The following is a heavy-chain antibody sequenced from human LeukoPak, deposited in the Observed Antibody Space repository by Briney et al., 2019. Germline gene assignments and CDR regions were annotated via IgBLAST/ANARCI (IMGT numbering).Heavy chain of an antibody. V-gene: IGHV4-30-2*01. D-gene: IGHD2-2*01. CDR1: GGSISSGGYS. Sequence: SQTLSLTCAVSGGSISSGGYSWSWIRQPLGKGLEWIGYIYHTGSTYYNPSLKSRVTISVDTSKNQFSLRLSSVTAADTAVYYCARLQYCSGTSCYWFDPWGQGTLVTVSS. J-gene: IGHJ5*02. CDR3: ARLQYCSGTSCYWFDP. CDR2: IYHTGST.